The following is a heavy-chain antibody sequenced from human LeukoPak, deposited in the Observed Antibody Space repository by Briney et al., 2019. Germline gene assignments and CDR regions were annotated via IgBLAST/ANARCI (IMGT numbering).Heavy chain of an antibody. CDR2: IYHSGST. D-gene: IGHD2-2*01. CDR1: GYSISSGYY. J-gene: IGHJ4*02. V-gene: IGHV4-38-2*02. Sequence: SETLSLTCTVSGYSISSGYYWGWIRQPPGKGLEWIGSIYHSGSTYYNPSLKSRVTISVDTSKNQFSLKLSSVTAADTAVYYCARDQGGWWHQLLGIDYWGQGTLVTVSS. CDR3: ARDQGGWWHQLLGIDY.